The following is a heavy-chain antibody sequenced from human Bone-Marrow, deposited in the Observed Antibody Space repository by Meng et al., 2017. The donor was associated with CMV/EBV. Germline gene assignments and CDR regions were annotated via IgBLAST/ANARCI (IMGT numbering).Heavy chain of an antibody. CDR2: IWYDGSNK. CDR1: GFIFSDSG. D-gene: IGHD2-2*01. J-gene: IGHJ6*02. CDR3: AKDLSRYYYYGMDV. V-gene: IGHV3-33*06. Sequence: GESLKISCAASGFIFSDSGIHWVRQAPGKGLEWVAVIWYDGSNKYYADSVKGRFTISRDNSKNTLYLQMNSLRAEDTAVYYCAKDLSRYYYYGMDVWGQGTTVTVSS.